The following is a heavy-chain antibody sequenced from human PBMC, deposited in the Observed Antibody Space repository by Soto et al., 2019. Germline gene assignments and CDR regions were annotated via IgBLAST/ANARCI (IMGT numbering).Heavy chain of an antibody. J-gene: IGHJ4*02. V-gene: IGHV2-5*02. CDR1: GFSLSTRGVG. Sequence: QITLKESGPTLVKPTQTLTLTCTFSGFSLSTRGVGVGWIRQPPGKALEWLAIIYWDDDKRYSPSLKSRLTTTQDTPQNQGVPTKTNMDPVDTPPYYCAHKGGGDRILDYWGQGTLVTVSS. CDR2: IYWDDDK. CDR3: AHKGGGDRILDY. D-gene: IGHD3-16*01.